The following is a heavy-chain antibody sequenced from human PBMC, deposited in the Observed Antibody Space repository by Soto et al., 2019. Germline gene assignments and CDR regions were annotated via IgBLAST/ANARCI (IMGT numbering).Heavy chain of an antibody. CDR3: ARHIRQDIVVVPAASGYFDY. J-gene: IGHJ4*02. Sequence: QVQLQESGPGLVKPSETLSLTCTVSGGSISSYYWSWIRQPPGKGLEWIGYIYYSGSTNYNPSLKSRVTRSVDTSKNQFSLKLSSVTAADTAVYYCARHIRQDIVVVPAASGYFDYWGQGTLVTVSS. CDR2: IYYSGST. CDR1: GGSISSYY. V-gene: IGHV4-59*08. D-gene: IGHD2-2*01.